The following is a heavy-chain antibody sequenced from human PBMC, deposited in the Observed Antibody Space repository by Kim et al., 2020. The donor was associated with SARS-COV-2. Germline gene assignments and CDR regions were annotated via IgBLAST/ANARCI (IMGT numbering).Heavy chain of an antibody. CDR3: ARAGYYYDSSGGGFDY. D-gene: IGHD3-22*01. CDR2: IGTAGDT. CDR1: GFTFSSYD. V-gene: IGHV3-13*01. Sequence: GGSLRLSCAASGFTFSSYDMHWVRQATGKGLEWVSAIGTAGDTYYPGSVKVRFTISRENAKNSLYLQMNSLRAGDTAVYYCARAGYYYDSSGGGFDYWGQGTLVTVSS. J-gene: IGHJ4*02.